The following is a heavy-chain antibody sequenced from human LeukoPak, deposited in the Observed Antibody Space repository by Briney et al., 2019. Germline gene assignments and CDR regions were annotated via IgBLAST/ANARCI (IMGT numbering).Heavy chain of an antibody. J-gene: IGHJ4*02. D-gene: IGHD5-18*01. CDR3: ARDLRARGYSYGYPYYFGY. V-gene: IGHV1-18*01. CDR1: GYTFTSYG. Sequence: ASVKVSCKASGYTFTSYGISWVRQAPGQGLEWMGWISAYNGNTNYAQKLQGRVTMTTDTSTSTAYMELRSLRSDDTAVYYCARDLRARGYSYGYPYYFGYWGQGTLVTVSS. CDR2: ISAYNGNT.